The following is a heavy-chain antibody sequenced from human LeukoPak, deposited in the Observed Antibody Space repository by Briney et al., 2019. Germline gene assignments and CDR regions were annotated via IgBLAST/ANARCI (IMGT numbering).Heavy chain of an antibody. V-gene: IGHV3-7*01. CDR2: IKQDGSEK. J-gene: IGHJ4*02. CDR1: GFTFSSYW. CDR3: ARDVVGATLYNY. D-gene: IGHD1-26*01. Sequence: PGGSLRLSCAASGFTFSSYWMSWVRQAPGKGLEWMANIKQDGSEKYYVDSVKGRFTISRDNAKNSLHLQMNSLRAEDTAVYYCARDVVGATLYNYWGQGTLVTVSS.